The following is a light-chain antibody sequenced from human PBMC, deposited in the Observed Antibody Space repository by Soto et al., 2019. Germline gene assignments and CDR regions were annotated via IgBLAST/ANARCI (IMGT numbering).Light chain of an antibody. J-gene: IGLJ3*02. CDR2: AVN. CDR1: SSDVGDYNY. Sequence: QSALTQPRSVSGSPGQSVTISCTGTSSDVGDYNYVSWYQQHPGKAPKLLIYAVNMRPSGVPDRFSGSKSGNTAYLTISGPQAEDEADYSCCSYAGSYTWVFGGGTKLTVL. CDR3: CSYAGSYTWV. V-gene: IGLV2-11*01.